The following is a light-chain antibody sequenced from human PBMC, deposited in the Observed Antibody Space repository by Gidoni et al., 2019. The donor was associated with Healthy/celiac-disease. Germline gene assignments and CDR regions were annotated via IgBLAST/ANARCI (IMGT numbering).Light chain of an antibody. Sequence: IVMTQSPATLSVSPGERDTLSCRASQSVSSNLAWYQQKPGQAPRLLIYGASTRATGIPARFSGSGSGTEFTLTISSLQSEDFAVYYCQQYNNWPLTFGGGTKLEIK. V-gene: IGKV3-15*01. CDR1: QSVSSN. CDR2: GAS. CDR3: QQYNNWPLT. J-gene: IGKJ4*01.